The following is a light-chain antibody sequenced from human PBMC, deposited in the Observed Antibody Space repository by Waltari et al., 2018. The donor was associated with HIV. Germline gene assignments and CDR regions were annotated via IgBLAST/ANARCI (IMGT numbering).Light chain of an antibody. CDR3: GTWDSSLSAVV. V-gene: IGLV1-51*01. Sequence: QSVLTQPPSVSAAPGQKVTISCSGSTSNIGNNYVSSYQRLPGTAPKLLIYDNSERPSGIPDRFSGSKSGTSATLGITGLQTGDEADYYCGTWDSSLSAVVFGTGTKVTVL. CDR1: TSNIGNNY. CDR2: DNS. J-gene: IGLJ1*01.